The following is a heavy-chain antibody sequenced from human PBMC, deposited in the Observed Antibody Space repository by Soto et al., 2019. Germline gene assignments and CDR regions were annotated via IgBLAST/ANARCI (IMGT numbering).Heavy chain of an antibody. CDR3: VRARSTDSRPDY. CDR2: ITSSSSYI. V-gene: IGHV3-21*01. Sequence: LRLSCAASGFTFSLYSMIWVRQAPGKGLEWVASITSSSSYIYYEDSLKGRFTISRDNAKNSLFLQLDSLRAEDTAAYFCVRARSTDSRPDYWGQGTLVTVSS. D-gene: IGHD3-22*01. J-gene: IGHJ4*02. CDR1: GFTFSLYS.